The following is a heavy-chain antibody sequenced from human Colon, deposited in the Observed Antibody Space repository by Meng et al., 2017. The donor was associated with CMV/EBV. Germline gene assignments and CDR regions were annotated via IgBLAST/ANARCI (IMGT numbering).Heavy chain of an antibody. D-gene: IGHD2-21*02. CDR1: KGTFTSYP. V-gene: IGHV1-69*12. CDR2: IITISGTT. CDR3: ARVICGGDCYLDY. J-gene: IGHJ4*02. Sequence: QVKRDQVGAEGKKPGSSVKVSCKASKGTFTSYPISWVRQGPGQGFEWVGGIITISGTTDYAQKFQGRVTITADESTSTAYMKLSNLRSEDTAICYCARVICGGDCYLDYWGRGTLVTVSS.